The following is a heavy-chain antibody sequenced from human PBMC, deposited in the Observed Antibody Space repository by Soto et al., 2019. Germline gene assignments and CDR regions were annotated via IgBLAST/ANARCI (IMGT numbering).Heavy chain of an antibody. D-gene: IGHD3-16*01. J-gene: IGHJ6*02. Sequence: GGSLRLSCTASRFTFSDYYMSWIRQAPGKGLEWVSYITGSGSTIYYADSVKGRFTISRDNAKNSLYLQMNSLRAEDTAVYYCAVIPYPYYYYGMDVWGQGTTVTVSS. V-gene: IGHV3-11*01. CDR2: ITGSGSTI. CDR1: RFTFSDYY. CDR3: AVIPYPYYYYGMDV.